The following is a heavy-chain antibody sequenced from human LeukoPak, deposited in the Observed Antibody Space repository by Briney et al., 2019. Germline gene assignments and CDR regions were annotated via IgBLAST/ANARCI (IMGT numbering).Heavy chain of an antibody. CDR2: IHHSGST. J-gene: IGHJ4*02. D-gene: IGHD6-19*01. Sequence: SETLSLTCAVSGASLSSSNWWRWVRQPPKKGLEWIGEIHHSGSTNYNPSLKSRVTMSVDTSKNQISLRLTSVTAADTAVYYCARGLYGSDSFWGQGNLVTVSS. CDR1: GASLSSSNW. V-gene: IGHV4-4*02. CDR3: ARGLYGSDSF.